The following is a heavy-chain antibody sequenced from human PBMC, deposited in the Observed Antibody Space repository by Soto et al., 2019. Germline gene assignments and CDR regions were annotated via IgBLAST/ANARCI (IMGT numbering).Heavy chain of an antibody. CDR2: ISAYNGNT. D-gene: IGHD6-13*01. CDR1: GYTFTSYG. V-gene: IGHV1-18*04. J-gene: IGHJ5*02. Sequence: ASVKVSCKASGYTFTSYGISWVRQAPGQGLEWMGWISAYNGNTNYAQKLQGRVTMTTDTSTSTAYMELRSLRSDDTAVYYCARVLRSYSSSWYNWFDPWGQGTLVTVPQ. CDR3: ARVLRSYSSSWYNWFDP.